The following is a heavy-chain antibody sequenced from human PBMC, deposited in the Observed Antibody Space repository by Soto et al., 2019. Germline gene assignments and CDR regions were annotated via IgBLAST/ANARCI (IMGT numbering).Heavy chain of an antibody. Sequence: SETLSLTCTVSGGSISSYYWSWIRQPPGKGLEWIGYIYYSGSTNYNPSLKSRVTISVDTSKNQLSLKLSSATAADTAVYYCARRYGYYFDYWGQGTLVTVSS. D-gene: IGHD4-17*01. V-gene: IGHV4-59*08. CDR2: IYYSGST. CDR3: ARRYGYYFDY. CDR1: GGSISSYY. J-gene: IGHJ4*02.